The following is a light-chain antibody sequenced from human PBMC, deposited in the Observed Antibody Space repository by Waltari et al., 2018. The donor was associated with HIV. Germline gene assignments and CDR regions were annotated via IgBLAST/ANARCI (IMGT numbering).Light chain of an antibody. V-gene: IGKV3-15*01. CDR2: GAS. CDR3: QQYNNWLPYT. CDR1: QSVSSN. J-gene: IGKJ2*01. Sequence: EIVMTQSPATLSVSAGERATLSCRASQSVSSNVAWYQQKPGQAPRLLIYGASNRATGVPARFSGSESGTEFTLTISSLQSEDFAVYYCQQYNNWLPYTFGQGTKLEIK.